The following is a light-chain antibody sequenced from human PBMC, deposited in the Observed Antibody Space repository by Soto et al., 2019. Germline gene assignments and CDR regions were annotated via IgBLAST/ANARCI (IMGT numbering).Light chain of an antibody. Sequence: QSALTQPRSVSGSPGQSVTISCTGTSSDVGGYNYVSWYQQHPGKAPKFMIFDVSKRPSGVPDRFSGSKSGNTASLTISGLQAEDEADYYCCSYAGSSTYVFGTETKLTVL. CDR2: DVS. CDR3: CSYAGSSTYV. V-gene: IGLV2-11*01. J-gene: IGLJ1*01. CDR1: SSDVGGYNY.